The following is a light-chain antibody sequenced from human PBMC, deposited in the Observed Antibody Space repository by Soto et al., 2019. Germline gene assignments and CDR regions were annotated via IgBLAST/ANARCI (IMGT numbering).Light chain of an antibody. V-gene: IGLV2-14*03. CDR3: SSYTSYSTV. CDR2: DVS. Sequence: QSVLTQPASVSGSPGQSITISCTGTSSDVGAHNYVSWYQQHPGKAPKLMIYDVSDRPSGVSNRFSGSKSGNTASLTISGLQAEDEADYYCSSYTSYSTVFGGGTQLTVL. CDR1: SSDVGAHNY. J-gene: IGLJ2*01.